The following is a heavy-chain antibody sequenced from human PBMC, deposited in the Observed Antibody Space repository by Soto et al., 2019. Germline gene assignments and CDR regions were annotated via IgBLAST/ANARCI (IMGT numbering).Heavy chain of an antibody. V-gene: IGHV1-2*02. J-gene: IGHJ5*02. CDR2: INPNSGTT. Sequence: QVQLAQSGAEVKKPGASVKVSCKASGYTFTGYFIHWVRQAPGQGLEWMGWINPNSGTTKYAQKFQGRVTLTRDTSTNPDYMERNILRCDDTAVYYCARGGGTIPDDLPWGQGTLVTVS. CDR1: GYTFTGYF. D-gene: IGHD2-21*01. CDR3: ARGGGTIPDDLP.